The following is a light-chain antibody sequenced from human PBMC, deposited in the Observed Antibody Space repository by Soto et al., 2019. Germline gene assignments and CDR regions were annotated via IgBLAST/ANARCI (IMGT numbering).Light chain of an antibody. CDR1: RRDVGSYKY. V-gene: IGLV2-14*01. CDR3: KSYTGTSALV. J-gene: IGLJ1*01. CDR2: DVS. Sequence: LTQTPSLSGSPGQSSTISCTGTRRDVGSYKYVSWYQQHPGQAPKLMIYDVSNRPSGVSDRFSGSKSGNTASLTISGLQAEDEADYYRKSYTGTSALVFGTGTKVTVL.